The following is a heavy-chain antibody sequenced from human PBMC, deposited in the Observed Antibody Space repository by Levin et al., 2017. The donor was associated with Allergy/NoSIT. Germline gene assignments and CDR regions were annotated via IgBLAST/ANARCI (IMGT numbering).Heavy chain of an antibody. CDR3: MKDIFRGYSLGSKFEGYGLDV. Sequence: GGSLRLSCEASGFIFEDYAMHWVRQVPGKGLEWVAGISWSSHSLGYADSVKGRFTISRDNAKNSLYLQMYSLRFKDTALYYCMKDIFRGYSLGSKFEGYGLDVWGHGTAVTV. V-gene: IGHV3-9*01. D-gene: IGHD5-18*01. J-gene: IGHJ6*02. CDR2: ISWSSHSL. CDR1: GFIFEDYA.